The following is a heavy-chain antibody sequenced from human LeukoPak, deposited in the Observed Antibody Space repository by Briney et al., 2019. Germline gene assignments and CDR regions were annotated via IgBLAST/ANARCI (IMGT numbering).Heavy chain of an antibody. Sequence: PGGSLRLSCAASGFTFSSYAMSWVRQAPGKGLEWVSAISGSGGSTYYADSVKGRFTISRDDSKNTMYLQMNSLRAEDTAVYYCARAGSIRFDYWGQGTLVTVSS. CDR3: ARAGSIRFDY. D-gene: IGHD1-26*01. V-gene: IGHV3-23*01. J-gene: IGHJ4*02. CDR1: GFTFSSYA. CDR2: ISGSGGST.